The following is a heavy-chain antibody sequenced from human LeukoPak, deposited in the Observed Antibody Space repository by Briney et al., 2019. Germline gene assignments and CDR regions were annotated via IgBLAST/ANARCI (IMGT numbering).Heavy chain of an antibody. CDR3: ARGSGVPGIAAEVPFDY. D-gene: IGHD6-13*01. CDR2: IYPGDSDT. J-gene: IGHJ4*02. V-gene: IGHV5-51*01. CDR1: GYSFTSYW. Sequence: PGESLKISCKGSGYSFTSYWIGWVRQMPGKGLEWMGIIYPGDSDTRYSPSFQGQVTISADKSISTAYLQWSSLKASDTAMYYCARGSGVPGIAAEVPFDYWGQGTLVTVSS.